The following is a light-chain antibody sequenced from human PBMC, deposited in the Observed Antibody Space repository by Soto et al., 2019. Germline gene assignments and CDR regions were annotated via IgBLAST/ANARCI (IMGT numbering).Light chain of an antibody. CDR3: HQYNNWPPWT. CDR2: GAS. CDR1: QSVSSN. V-gene: IGKV3-15*01. Sequence: EIVMTQSPATLSVSPGERATLSCRASQSVSSNLAWYQQKPGPAPRLLIYGASTRATGIPARFSGSGSGKEFTLPISSLQSEVVAVYSCHQYNNWPPWTFGQGTKVEIK. J-gene: IGKJ1*01.